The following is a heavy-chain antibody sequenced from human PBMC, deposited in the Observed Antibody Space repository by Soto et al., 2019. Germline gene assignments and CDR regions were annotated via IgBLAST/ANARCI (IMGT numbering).Heavy chain of an antibody. CDR2: MYHSGST. CDR3: ARDYMVRGVMRWFDP. J-gene: IGHJ5*02. D-gene: IGHD3-10*01. CDR1: GGSISSSNW. V-gene: IGHV4-4*02. Sequence: QVQLQESGPGLVKPSGTLSLTCAVSGGSISSSNWWSWVRQPPGKGLEWIGEMYHSGSTNYNPSLKRRFTISVDKSKNQFSLKLSSVTAADTAVYYCARDYMVRGVMRWFDPWGQGTLVTVSS.